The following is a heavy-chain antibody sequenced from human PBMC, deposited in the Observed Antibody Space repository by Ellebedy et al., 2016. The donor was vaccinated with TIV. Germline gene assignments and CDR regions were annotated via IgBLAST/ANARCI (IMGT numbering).Heavy chain of an antibody. CDR1: GFTFSNYI. Sequence: GGSLRLXCAASGFTFSNYIMHWVRQTPGQGLEWVAAVSHDGANDYYAAFVKGRFTVSRDNSKNTLFLQMNSLRLEDTALYFCARGLVGVIPASAPMFFESWGQGTLLTVSS. CDR2: VSHDGAND. J-gene: IGHJ1*01. CDR3: ARGLVGVIPASAPMFFES. D-gene: IGHD3-3*01. V-gene: IGHV3-30-3*01.